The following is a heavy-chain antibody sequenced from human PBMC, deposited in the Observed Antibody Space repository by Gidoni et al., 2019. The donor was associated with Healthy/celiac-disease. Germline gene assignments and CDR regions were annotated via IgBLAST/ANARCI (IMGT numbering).Heavy chain of an antibody. Sequence: QVQLVESGGGVVQPGRSLRLSCAASGLTFSSYAMHWVRQAHGKGRVWVSVISYYVSNKYYADSVKGRFTISRDNSKNTLYLQMNSLRAEDTAVYYCARDNYDHAFDIWGQGTMVTVSS. J-gene: IGHJ3*02. D-gene: IGHD3-22*01. V-gene: IGHV3-30*04. CDR3: ARDNYDHAFDI. CDR1: GLTFSSYA. CDR2: ISYYVSNK.